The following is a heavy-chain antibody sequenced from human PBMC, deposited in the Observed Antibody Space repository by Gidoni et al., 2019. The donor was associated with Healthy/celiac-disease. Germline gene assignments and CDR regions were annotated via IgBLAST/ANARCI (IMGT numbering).Heavy chain of an antibody. CDR2: ISAYNGNT. J-gene: IGHJ3*02. CDR1: GYTFTSYG. Sequence: QVQLVQSGAEVKKPGASVKVSCKASGYTFTSYGISWVRQAPGQGLEWMGWISAYNGNTNYAQKLQGRVTMTTDTSTSTAYMELRSLRSDDTAVYYCARLRRITMIVVVISPYDAFDIWGQGTMVTVSS. D-gene: IGHD3-22*01. CDR3: ARLRRITMIVVVISPYDAFDI. V-gene: IGHV1-18*01.